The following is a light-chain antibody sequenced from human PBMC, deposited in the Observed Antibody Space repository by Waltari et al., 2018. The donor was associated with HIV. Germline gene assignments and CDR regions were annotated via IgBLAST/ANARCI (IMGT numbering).Light chain of an antibody. V-gene: IGLV2-14*01. CDR1: SLDIGLSHF. CDR3: TSHTLTRILV. J-gene: IGLJ3*02. Sequence: QSALTQPASMSGSPGPSITISCTGSSLDIGLSHFVSWYKHLPNTAPQLIIYGVDRRPPGITSRFSASKSGDVASLTISGLQAEDEADYYCTSHTLTRILVFGGGTRLTVL. CDR2: GVD.